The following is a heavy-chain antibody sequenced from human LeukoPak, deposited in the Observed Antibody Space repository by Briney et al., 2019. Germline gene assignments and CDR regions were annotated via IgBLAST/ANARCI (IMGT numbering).Heavy chain of an antibody. CDR1: GGSMSSYY. CDR2: IYYSGST. D-gene: IGHD6-6*01. V-gene: IGHV4-59*01. J-gene: IGHJ4*02. Sequence: PSETLSLTCTVSGGSMSSYYWSWLRQPPGKGLEWIGYIYYSGSTNYNPSLKSRVTISVDTSKNQFSLKLSSVTAADTAVYYCARDDSSSFDYWGQGTLVTVSS. CDR3: ARDDSSSFDY.